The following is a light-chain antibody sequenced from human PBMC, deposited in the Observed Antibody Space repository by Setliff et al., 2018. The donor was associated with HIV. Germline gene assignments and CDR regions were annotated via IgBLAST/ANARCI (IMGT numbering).Light chain of an antibody. CDR2: DVT. J-gene: IGLJ3*02. V-gene: IGLV2-11*01. Sequence: QSALTQPRSVSGSPGQSVTISCTGTSSDVGGYNYVSWYQQHPGKAPKLMIYDVTKRPSGMSTRFSGSKSGNRASMTISGLQAEDEADYYCSSYTSSNTYVFGGGTKVTVL. CDR3: SSYTSSNTYV. CDR1: SSDVGGYNY.